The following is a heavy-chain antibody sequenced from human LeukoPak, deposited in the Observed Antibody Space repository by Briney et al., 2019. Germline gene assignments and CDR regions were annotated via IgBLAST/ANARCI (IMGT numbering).Heavy chain of an antibody. Sequence: GGSLRLSCAASGFTFSSYSMNWVRQAPGKGLEWVSSISSSSSYIYYADSVKGRSTISRDNAKNSLYLQMNSLRAEDTAVYYCARNYGSGSYGDYWGQGTLVTVSS. D-gene: IGHD3-10*01. J-gene: IGHJ4*02. CDR3: ARNYGSGSYGDY. V-gene: IGHV3-21*01. CDR1: GFTFSSYS. CDR2: ISSSSSYI.